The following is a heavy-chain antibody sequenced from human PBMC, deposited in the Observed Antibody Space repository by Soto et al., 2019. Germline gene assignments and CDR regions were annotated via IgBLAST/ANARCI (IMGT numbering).Heavy chain of an antibody. J-gene: IGHJ6*02. V-gene: IGHV3-66*01. CDR1: GCNVRSNC. Sequence: SCEASGCNVRSNCLRWVRQAPGKGLEWVSVIYSGGSTYYADSVKGRFTISRDNSKNTLYLQMNSLRAEDTAVYYCARDSWYTDYYYYGMDVWGQGT. CDR3: ARDSWYTDYYYYGMDV. D-gene: IGHD1-1*01. CDR2: IYSGGST.